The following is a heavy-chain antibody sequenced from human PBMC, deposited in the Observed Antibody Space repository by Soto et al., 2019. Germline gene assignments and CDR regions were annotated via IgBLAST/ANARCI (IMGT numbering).Heavy chain of an antibody. CDR3: AGQTFTIAAASYGRSNWFGP. CDR2: IYFTGNT. J-gene: IGHJ5*02. CDR1: GGSITSSSHF. Sequence: SETLSLTCTAAGGSITSSSHFWGWVRQPPGKGLEWIGTIYFTGNTYYTPSLKSRLTMSIDTSKNEFSLRLNSVTAADTAVYYCAGQTFTIAAASYGRSNWFGPWGPGTLVTVSS. V-gene: IGHV4-39*01. D-gene: IGHD6-25*01.